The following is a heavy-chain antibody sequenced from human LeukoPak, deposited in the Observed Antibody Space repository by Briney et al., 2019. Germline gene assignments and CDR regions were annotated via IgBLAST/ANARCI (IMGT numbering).Heavy chain of an antibody. CDR1: GGTFSSYA. Sequence: SVKVSCKASGGTFSSYAISWVRQAPGQGLERMGRIIPIFGTANYAQKFQGRVTITTDESTSTAYMELSSLRSEDTAVYYYARDFGHYYDSSGSGYYFDYWGQGTLVTVSS. CDR2: IIPIFGTA. J-gene: IGHJ4*02. CDR3: ARDFGHYYDSSGSGYYFDY. V-gene: IGHV1-69*05. D-gene: IGHD3-22*01.